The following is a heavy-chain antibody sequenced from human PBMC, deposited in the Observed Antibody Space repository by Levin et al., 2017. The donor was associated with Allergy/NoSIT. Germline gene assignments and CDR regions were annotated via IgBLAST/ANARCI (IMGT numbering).Heavy chain of an antibody. Sequence: PSETLSLTCAVYGGSFSGYYWSWIRQPPGKGLEWIGEINHSGSTNYNPSLKSRVTISVDTSKNQFSLKLSSVTAADTAVYYCARGPGSSILNNAGNFDYWGQGTLVTVSS. CDR3: ARGPGSSILNNAGNFDY. J-gene: IGHJ4*02. D-gene: IGHD6-6*01. CDR2: INHSGST. CDR1: GGSFSGYY. V-gene: IGHV4-34*01.